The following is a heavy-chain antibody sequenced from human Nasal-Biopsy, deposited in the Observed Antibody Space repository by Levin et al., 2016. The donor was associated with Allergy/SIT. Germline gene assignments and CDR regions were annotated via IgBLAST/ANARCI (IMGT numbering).Heavy chain of an antibody. CDR1: GGSISSGSYY. V-gene: IGHV4-31*03. J-gene: IGHJ5*02. CDR2: FYYPEST. Sequence: SETLSLTCTVSGGSISSGSYYWSWIRQYPGKDLEWVGYFYYPESTYYNPSLAGRVAISADTSKNQFFLELTSVTAADTAVYYCARGLYCTGDCYVLGLGWFHPWGQGTLVTVSS. CDR3: ARGLYCTGDCYVLGLGWFHP. D-gene: IGHD2-8*02.